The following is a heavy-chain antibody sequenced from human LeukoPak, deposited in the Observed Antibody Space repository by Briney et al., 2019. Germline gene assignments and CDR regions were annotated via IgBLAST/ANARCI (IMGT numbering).Heavy chain of an antibody. V-gene: IGHV4-34*01. J-gene: IGHJ5*02. CDR3: ARHVVLDPWFDP. Sequence: SETLSLTCAVYGGSFSGYYWSWIRQPPGKGLEWIGEINHSGSTNYNPSLKSRVTISVDTSKNQFSLRLSSVTAADTAVYYCARHVVLDPWFDPWGQGTLVTVSS. CDR2: INHSGST. D-gene: IGHD2-15*01. CDR1: GGSFSGYY.